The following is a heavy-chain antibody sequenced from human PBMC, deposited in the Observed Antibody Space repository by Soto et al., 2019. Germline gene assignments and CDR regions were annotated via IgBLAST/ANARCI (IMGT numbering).Heavy chain of an antibody. V-gene: IGHV3-30*18. CDR2: ISYDGSNK. Sequence: PGGSLRLSCAASGFTFSSYGMHWVRQAPGKGLEWVAVISYDGSNKYYADSVKGRFTISRDNSKNTLYLQMNSPRAEDTAVYYCAKAVRRFLEWLFPDPGFEYWGQGTLVTDSS. CDR1: GFTFSSYG. CDR3: AKAVRRFLEWLFPDPGFEY. D-gene: IGHD3-3*01. J-gene: IGHJ4*02.